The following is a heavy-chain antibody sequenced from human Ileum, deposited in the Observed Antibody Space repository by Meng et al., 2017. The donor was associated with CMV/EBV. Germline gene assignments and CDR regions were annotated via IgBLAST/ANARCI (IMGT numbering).Heavy chain of an antibody. V-gene: IGHV7-4-1*02. J-gene: IGHJ4*02. D-gene: IGHD1-26*01. Sequence: SCKTSGYTLTSNNIIWVRQAPGQGPEWMGWIDTNTGNPTYAQGFTGRFVFSLDTSVNTAYLQISSLKAEDTAVYYCARDGLSGRYFDYWGQGTLVTVSS. CDR3: ARDGLSGRYFDY. CDR2: IDTNTGNP. CDR1: GYTLTSNN.